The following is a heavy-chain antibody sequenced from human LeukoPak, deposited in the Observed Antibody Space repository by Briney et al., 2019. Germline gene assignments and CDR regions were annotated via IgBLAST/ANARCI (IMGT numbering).Heavy chain of an antibody. CDR2: IHPSDSDT. V-gene: IGHV5-51*01. D-gene: IGHD2-2*01. J-gene: IGHJ4*02. CDR1: GNIFSKDW. CDR3: ARLGVVVPAAIFFDY. Sequence: GESLKISCKGSGNIFSKDWIGWVRQLPGKGLEWMGIIHPSDSDTRYSPSFQGQVTISADKSISTAYLQWSSLKASDTAMYYCARLGVVVPAAIFFDYWGQGTLVTVSS.